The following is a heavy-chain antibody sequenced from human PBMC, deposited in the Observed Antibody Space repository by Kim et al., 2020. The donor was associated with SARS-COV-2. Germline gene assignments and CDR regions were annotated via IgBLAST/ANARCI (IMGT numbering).Heavy chain of an antibody. CDR2: IYYSGST. CDR3: RAYYYDSSGYYWDY. V-gene: IGHV4-61*01. D-gene: IGHD3-22*01. J-gene: IGHJ4*01. Sequence: SETLSLTCTVSGGSVSSGSYYWSWIRQPPGKGLEWIGYIYYSGSTNYNPSLKSRVTISVDTSKNQFSLKLSSVTAADTAVYYCRAYYYDSSGYYWDYWG. CDR1: GGSVSSGSYY.